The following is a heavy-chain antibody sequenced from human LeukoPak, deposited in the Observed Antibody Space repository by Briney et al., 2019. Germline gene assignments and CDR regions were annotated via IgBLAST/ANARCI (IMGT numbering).Heavy chain of an antibody. J-gene: IGHJ4*02. CDR1: GGSISSSSYY. CDR3: AIPYDILTGYSWDY. Sequence: SETLSLTCTVSGGSISSSSYYWGWIRQPPGKGLEWIGSIYYSGSTYYNPSLKSRVTISVDTSKNQFSLKLSSVTAADTAVYYCAIPYDILTGYSWDYWGQGTLATVSS. CDR2: IYYSGST. V-gene: IGHV4-39*01. D-gene: IGHD3-9*01.